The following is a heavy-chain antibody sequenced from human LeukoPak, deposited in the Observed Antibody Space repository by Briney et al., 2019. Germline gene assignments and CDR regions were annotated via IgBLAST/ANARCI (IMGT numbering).Heavy chain of an antibody. CDR1: GFTFSIYS. CDR2: ISSVRCYI. D-gene: IGHD3-10*02. J-gene: IGHJ6*03. V-gene: IGHV3-21*05. Sequence: PGGSLTLSCAACGFTFSIYSMNWVRQPPGKGLEWVSFISSVRCYIFYTGSGEGRFIISRDTDKNSLYLQMNSLRVEDTAVYYCAELGITMIGGVWGKGTKVTISS. CDR3: AELGITMIGGV.